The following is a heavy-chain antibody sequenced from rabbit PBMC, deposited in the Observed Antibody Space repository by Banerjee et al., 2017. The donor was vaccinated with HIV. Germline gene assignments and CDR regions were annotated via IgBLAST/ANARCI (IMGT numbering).Heavy chain of an antibody. CDR2: IYTGSGTT. Sequence: QEQLVEYGGDLVQPEGSLTLTCTASGFSFSSSYYMCWVRQAPGKGLEWIGCIYTGSGTTYYASWAKGRFTISKTSSTTVTLQMTSLTAADTATYFCARGHYYTDRYAGYADGYYFNLWGPGTLVTVS. V-gene: IGHV1S45*01. CDR1: GFSFSSSYY. CDR3: ARGHYYTDRYAGYADGYYFNL. D-gene: IGHD6-1*01. J-gene: IGHJ4*01.